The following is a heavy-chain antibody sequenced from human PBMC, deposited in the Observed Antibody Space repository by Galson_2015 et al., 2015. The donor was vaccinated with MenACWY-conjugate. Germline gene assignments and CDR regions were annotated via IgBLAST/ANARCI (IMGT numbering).Heavy chain of an antibody. D-gene: IGHD6-19*01. Sequence: SATLSLTCSVSGASISTDYWSWIRQPAGEGLEWIGYIHYSGSTKYNPSLKTRITMSLDMSENQFSLKLSSVTAADTAVYYCARWVAVKMIEYCGQGTLVTVSS. J-gene: IGHJ4*02. CDR3: ARWVAVKMIEY. V-gene: IGHV4-59*01. CDR1: GASISTDY. CDR2: IHYSGST.